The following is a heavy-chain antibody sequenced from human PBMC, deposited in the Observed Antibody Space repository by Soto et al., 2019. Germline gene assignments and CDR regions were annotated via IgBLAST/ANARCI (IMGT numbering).Heavy chain of an antibody. CDR1: GGSFSGYY. CDR3: AIALGSGSDYYYGMDV. CDR2: INHSGST. D-gene: IGHD3-10*01. V-gene: IGHV4-34*01. J-gene: IGHJ6*02. Sequence: SETLSLTCAVYGGSFSGYYWSWIRQPPGKGLEWIGEINHSGSTNYNPSLKSRVTISVDTSKNQFSLKLSSVTAADTAVYYCAIALGSGSDYYYGMDVWGQGTTVTVSS.